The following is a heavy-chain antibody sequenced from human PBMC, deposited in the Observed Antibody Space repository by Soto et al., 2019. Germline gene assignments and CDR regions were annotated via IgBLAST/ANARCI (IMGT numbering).Heavy chain of an antibody. Sequence: QVQLVQSGDEVKKPGASVKVSCKXSGYIFVNYGIAWVRQAPGQGLEWMGWISPYTGNTHSATKVQGRLTMTTDTSTSTAYMDLGSLTSDDTAVYXXXXXXXXXXXTPQDVWGQGTTVTVSS. J-gene: IGHJ6*02. CDR3: XXXXXXXXXTPQDV. CDR1: GYIFVNYG. CDR2: ISPYTGNT. V-gene: IGHV1-18*01.